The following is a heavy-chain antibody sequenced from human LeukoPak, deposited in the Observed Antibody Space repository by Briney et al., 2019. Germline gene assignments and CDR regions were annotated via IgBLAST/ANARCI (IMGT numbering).Heavy chain of an antibody. CDR1: GYTFTGYY. Sequence: ASVKVSCKASGYTFTGYYMHWVRQAPGQGLEWMGWINPNSGGTNYAQKFQGRVTMTRDASISTAYMELSSLRSDDTAVYYCARGVEPLAANTLAYWGQGTLVTVSS. D-gene: IGHD1-14*01. CDR2: INPNSGGT. J-gene: IGHJ4*02. V-gene: IGHV1-2*02. CDR3: ARGVEPLAANTLAY.